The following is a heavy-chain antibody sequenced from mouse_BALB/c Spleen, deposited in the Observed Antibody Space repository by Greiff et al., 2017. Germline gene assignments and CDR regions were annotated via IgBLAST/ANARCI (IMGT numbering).Heavy chain of an antibody. CDR2: ISYSGST. D-gene: IGHD2-2*01. Sequence: EVKLQESGPGLVKPSQSLSLTCTVTGYSITSDYAWNWIRQFPGNKLEWMGYISYSGSTSYNPSLKSRISITRDTSKNQFFLQLNSVTTEDTATYYCAREGGYDAYYFDYWGQGTTLTVSS. CDR3: AREGGYDAYYFDY. V-gene: IGHV3-2*02. J-gene: IGHJ2*01. CDR1: GYSITSDYA.